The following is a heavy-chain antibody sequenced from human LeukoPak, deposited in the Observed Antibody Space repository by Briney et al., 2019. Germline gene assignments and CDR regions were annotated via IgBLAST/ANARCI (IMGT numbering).Heavy chain of an antibody. D-gene: IGHD3-3*01. Sequence: ASVKVSCKASGYTFTNYDINWVRQATGQGLEWMGWMNPNSGNTGYAQKFQGRVSITRNTSTSTAYMELSSLRSEDTAVYYCARSRQYDFWCGSPYYMDVWGKATTVTVSS. CDR1: GYTFTNYD. CDR3: ARSRQYDFWCGSPYYMDV. J-gene: IGHJ6*03. V-gene: IGHV1-8*03. CDR2: MNPNSGNT.